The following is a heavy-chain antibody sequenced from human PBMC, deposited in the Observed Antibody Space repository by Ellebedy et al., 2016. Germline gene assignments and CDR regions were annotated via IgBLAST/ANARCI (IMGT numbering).Heavy chain of an antibody. D-gene: IGHD2-8*02. CDR3: ARRDDCTGGTCMRNYFDV. CDR1: GVSISITNW. V-gene: IGHV4-4*02. Sequence: SETLSLTCAVSGVSISITNWWSWVRPSPGKGLEWVGEISHSAITNYNPSLTGRVTTSLDKTNNQFSLLLTSVTAADTAVYFCARRDDCTGGTCMRNYFDVWGQGILVTVSS. CDR2: ISHSAIT. J-gene: IGHJ4*02.